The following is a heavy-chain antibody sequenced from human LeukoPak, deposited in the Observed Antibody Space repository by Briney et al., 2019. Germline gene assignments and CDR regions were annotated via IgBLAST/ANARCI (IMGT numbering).Heavy chain of an antibody. Sequence: SETLSLTCAVYGGSFSGYYWSWIRQPPGKGLEWVAYIYYSGSTNYNPSLKSRVTISVDTSKNQFSLKLSSVTAADTAVYYCARVYYSNSYDYWYFDLWGRGTLVTVSS. J-gene: IGHJ2*01. CDR3: ARVYYSNSYDYWYFDL. CDR1: GGSFSGYY. V-gene: IGHV4-59*01. D-gene: IGHD6-13*01. CDR2: IYYSGST.